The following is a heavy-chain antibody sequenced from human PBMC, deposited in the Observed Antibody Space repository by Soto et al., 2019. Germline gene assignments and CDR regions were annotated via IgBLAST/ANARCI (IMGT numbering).Heavy chain of an antibody. CDR1: GYTFTGYY. CDR3: ARGLPPHIVVVPAAMYSETANNWFDP. J-gene: IGHJ5*02. V-gene: IGHV1-2*04. CDR2: INPNSGGT. D-gene: IGHD2-2*01. Sequence: ASVKVSCKASGYTFTGYYMHWVRQAPGQGHERMGWINPNSGGTNYAQKFQGWVTMTRDTSISTAYMELSRLRSDDTAVYYCARGLPPHIVVVPAAMYSETANNWFDPWGQGTLVTVSS.